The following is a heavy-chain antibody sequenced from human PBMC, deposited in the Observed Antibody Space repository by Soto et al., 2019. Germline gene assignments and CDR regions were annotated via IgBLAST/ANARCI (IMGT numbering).Heavy chain of an antibody. CDR1: GFTFTWYT. CDR2: ISYSGGSQ. D-gene: IGHD3-16*01. J-gene: IGHJ4*02. Sequence: QVQLVESGGGVVQPGRSLRLSCAASGFTFTWYTMHWVRQAPGKGLEWVALISYSGGSQDYADSLKGRFTISRDNSVNTLYLQMHSVRAEDTAVYYCAREPYDGYNDNTFDFWGQGTLVTVSS. V-gene: IGHV3-30-3*01. CDR3: AREPYDGYNDNTFDF.